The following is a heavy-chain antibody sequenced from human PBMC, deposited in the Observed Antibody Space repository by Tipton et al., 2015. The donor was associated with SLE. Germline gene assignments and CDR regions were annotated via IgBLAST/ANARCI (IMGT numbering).Heavy chain of an antibody. CDR1: GGSIRSSSYY. J-gene: IGHJ2*01. CDR3: ARLPMVRGGYDWYVDL. D-gene: IGHD3-16*01. CDR2: IFSSGST. Sequence: TLSLTCTLSGGSIRSSSYYWGWIRQPPWTGLEWIGSIFSSGSTYYHPSLKGRVTMSADTSTNQISLRRTSVTAADTAVYYCARLPMVRGGYDWYVDLWGRGTRVTVAS. V-gene: IGHV4-39*01.